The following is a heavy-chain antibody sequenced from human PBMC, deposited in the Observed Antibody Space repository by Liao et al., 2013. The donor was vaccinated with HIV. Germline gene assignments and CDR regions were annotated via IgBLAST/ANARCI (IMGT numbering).Heavy chain of an antibody. CDR2: IDSSGNI. D-gene: IGHD3-3*01. J-gene: IGHJ3*02. CDR1: GGSISSGPFFSDTYY. CDR3: ARDRAGDFWSASPGGDSFEI. Sequence: QVQLQESGPGLVKPSQTLSLLCTVSGGSISSGPFFSDTYYWNWIRQSAGKGLQWIGRIDSSGNINYNPSFRRRLSLSVDPAKDQFSLNLTSVAAADTAVYFCARDRAGDFWSASPGGDSFEIWGEGIMVTVSS. V-gene: IGHV4-61*02.